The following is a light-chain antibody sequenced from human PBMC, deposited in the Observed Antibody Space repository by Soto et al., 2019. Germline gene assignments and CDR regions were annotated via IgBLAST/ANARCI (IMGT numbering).Light chain of an antibody. CDR2: DAT. J-gene: IGKJ5*01. V-gene: IGKV3-11*01. CDR3: QQRNNGPPYIT. Sequence: EMVLTQSPVTLSLSPGDRATLSCKASQTVSTSLAWYQQKPGQAPRLLIYDATNRATGIPARFSGSGSGTDFTLTISSLEPEDFAVYYCQQRNNGPPYITFGQWTRLDIK. CDR1: QTVSTS.